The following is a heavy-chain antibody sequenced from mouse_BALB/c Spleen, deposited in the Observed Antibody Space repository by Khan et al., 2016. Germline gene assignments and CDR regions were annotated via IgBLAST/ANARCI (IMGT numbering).Heavy chain of an antibody. V-gene: IGHV4-1*02. D-gene: IGHD1-1*01. CDR1: EFDFSRYW. Sequence: EVKLLESGGGLVQPGGSLKLSCAASEFDFSRYWMSWVRQAPGKGLEWIGEINPDSSTINYTPSLKDKFIISRDNAKNTLYLQMSKVRSEDTALYGCEGLGYYGTMDYWGQGTSVTVSS. CDR3: EGLGYYGTMDY. J-gene: IGHJ4*01. CDR2: INPDSSTI.